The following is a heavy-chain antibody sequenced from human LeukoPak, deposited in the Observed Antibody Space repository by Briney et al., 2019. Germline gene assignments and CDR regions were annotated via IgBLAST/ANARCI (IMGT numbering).Heavy chain of an antibody. CDR3: ARGVERPREAAAFDI. CDR2: IYYSGST. CDR1: GGSVSSGSYY. V-gene: IGHV4-61*01. Sequence: SETLSLTCTVSGGSVSSGSYYWSWIRQPPGKGLEWIGYIYYSGSTNYNPSLKSRVTISVDTSKNQFSLKLSSVTAADTAVYYCARGVERPREAAAFDIWGQGTVVTVSS. D-gene: IGHD1-1*01. J-gene: IGHJ3*02.